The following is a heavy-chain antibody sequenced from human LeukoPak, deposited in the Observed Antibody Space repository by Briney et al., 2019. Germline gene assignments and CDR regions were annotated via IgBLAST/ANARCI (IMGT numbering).Heavy chain of an antibody. CDR2: ISRSGSTI. D-gene: IGHD1-26*01. J-gene: IGHJ6*02. Sequence: GGSLRLSCAASGFTFSSCEMNWVRQAPGKGLEWVSYISRSGSTIYYADSVKGRFTISRDNAKNSLYLQMNSLRAEDTAVYYCARDLEQAVYSRGRYYYYYYGMDVWGQGTTVTVSS. CDR3: ARDLEQAVYSRGRYYYYYYGMDV. CDR1: GFTFSSCE. V-gene: IGHV3-48*03.